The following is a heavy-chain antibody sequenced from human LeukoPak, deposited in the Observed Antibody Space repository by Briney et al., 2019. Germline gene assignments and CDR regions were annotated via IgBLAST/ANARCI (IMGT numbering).Heavy chain of an antibody. CDR3: AKPSGWYPAFDY. J-gene: IGHJ4*02. CDR1: GFTFSSYA. CDR2: ITGTSGST. Sequence: GGPLRLSCAASGFTFSSYAMSWVRQAPGKGLEWVSTITGTSGSTYYADSVKGPFTISRNNSKNTLYLQMNSLRDEDTAVYYCAKPSGWYPAFDYWGQGTLVTVSS. V-gene: IGHV3-23*01. D-gene: IGHD6-19*01.